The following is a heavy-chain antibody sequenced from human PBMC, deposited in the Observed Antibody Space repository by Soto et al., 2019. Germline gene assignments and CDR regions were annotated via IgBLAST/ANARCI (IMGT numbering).Heavy chain of an antibody. Sequence: QLQLQESGPGLVKPSETLSLTCTVSGGSISSSSYYWGWIRQPPGKGLEWIGSIYYSGSTYYNPSFQGRVTISVDTSKSPFSLELSSVTAADTAVYYCARRVNYYDSSGYYWGWDYWGQGTLVTVSS. D-gene: IGHD3-22*01. V-gene: IGHV4-39*01. CDR2: IYYSGST. CDR1: GGSISSSSYY. CDR3: ARRVNYYDSSGYYWGWDY. J-gene: IGHJ4*02.